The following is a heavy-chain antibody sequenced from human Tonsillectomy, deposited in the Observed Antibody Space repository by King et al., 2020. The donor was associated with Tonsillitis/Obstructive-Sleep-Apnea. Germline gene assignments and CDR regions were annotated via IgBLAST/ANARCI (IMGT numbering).Heavy chain of an antibody. J-gene: IGHJ4*02. V-gene: IGHV3-53*01. CDR1: GFTVSSNY. CDR3: ARGPQYDILTGSPEGH. Sequence: QLVQSGGGLIQPGGSLRLSCAASGFTVSSNYMSWVRQAPGVGLEWGAVLYSVGGTYYADSVKGRFTISRDNSKNTLYLQMNSLRAEDTAVYYCARGPQYDILTGSPEGHWGQGTLVTVSS. CDR2: LYSVGGT. D-gene: IGHD3-9*01.